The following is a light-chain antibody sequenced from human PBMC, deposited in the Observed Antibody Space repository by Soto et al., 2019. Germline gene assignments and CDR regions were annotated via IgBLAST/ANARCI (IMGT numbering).Light chain of an antibody. Sequence: EIVLTQSPGTLSLSPGERATLSCRASQSVSSSYLAWYQQKPGQAPRLLIYGASSRATGIPDRFSGSGSGKDFTLTISRLEPEDFAVYYCRQYGSHGSTFGGGTKVEIK. CDR2: GAS. CDR1: QSVSSSY. J-gene: IGKJ4*01. V-gene: IGKV3-20*01. CDR3: RQYGSHGST.